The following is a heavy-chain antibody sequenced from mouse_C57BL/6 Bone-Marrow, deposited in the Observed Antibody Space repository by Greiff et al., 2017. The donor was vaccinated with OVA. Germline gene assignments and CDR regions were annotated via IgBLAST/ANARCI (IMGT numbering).Heavy chain of an antibody. D-gene: IGHD1-1*01. CDR2: ISSGGDYI. CDR1: GFTFSSYA. CDR3: TRGGYGSTWFAY. Sequence: EVQGVESGEGLVKPGGSLKLSCAASGFTFSSYAMSWVRQTPEKRLEWVAYISSGGDYIYYADTVKGRFTIPRDNARNTLYLQMSRLKSEDTAMYYCTRGGYGSTWFAYWGQGTLVTVSA. J-gene: IGHJ3*01. V-gene: IGHV5-9-1*02.